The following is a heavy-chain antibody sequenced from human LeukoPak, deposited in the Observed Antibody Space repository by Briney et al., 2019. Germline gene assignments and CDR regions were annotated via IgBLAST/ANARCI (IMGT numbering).Heavy chain of an antibody. CDR2: ICSSGST. CDR3: ARGNRYSAYESRVRGVRWFDP. J-gene: IGHJ5*02. D-gene: IGHD5-12*01. CDR1: GGSISSYY. V-gene: IGHV4-4*07. Sequence: PSGTLSLTCTVSGGSISSYYWSWIRQPAGKGLEWIGRICSSGSTSYNPSLKSRVTMSVDTSKNQVSLKLSSVTAAGTAVYYCARGNRYSAYESRVRGVRWFDPWGQGTLVTVSS.